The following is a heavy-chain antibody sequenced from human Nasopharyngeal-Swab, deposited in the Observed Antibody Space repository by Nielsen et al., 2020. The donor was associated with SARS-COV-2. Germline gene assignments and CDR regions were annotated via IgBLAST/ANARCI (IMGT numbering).Heavy chain of an antibody. Sequence: GGSLRLSWAASGFSFSSYGMHWVRQAPGKGLEWVAVIWYDGSNKYYADSVKGRFTISRDNSKNTLYLQMNSLRAEDTAVYYCARDQGYMDVWGKGTTVTVSS. CDR1: GFSFSSYG. V-gene: IGHV3-33*01. CDR3: ARDQGYMDV. J-gene: IGHJ6*03. CDR2: IWYDGSNK.